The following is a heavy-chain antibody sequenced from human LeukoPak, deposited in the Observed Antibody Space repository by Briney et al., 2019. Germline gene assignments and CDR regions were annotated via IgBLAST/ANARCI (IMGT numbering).Heavy chain of an antibody. Sequence: SETLSLTCTVSGGSISSGDYYWSWIRQPPGKGLEWIGYIYYSGSTYYNPSLKSRVTISVDTSKNQFSLKLSSVTAADTAVYYCAREVLDYGSGSYYPYYFDYWGQGTLATVSS. D-gene: IGHD3-10*01. V-gene: IGHV4-30-4*01. CDR3: AREVLDYGSGSYYPYYFDY. CDR2: IYYSGST. J-gene: IGHJ4*02. CDR1: GGSISSGDYY.